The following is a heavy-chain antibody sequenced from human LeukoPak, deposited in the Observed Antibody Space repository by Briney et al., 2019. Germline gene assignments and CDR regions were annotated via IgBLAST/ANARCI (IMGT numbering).Heavy chain of an antibody. CDR2: IYSRGGT. D-gene: IGHD1-26*01. Sequence: PGGSLRLSCAASGFTISSNFMSWVRQAPGKGLECVSVIYSRGGTYYADSVQGRFTISRDASKNTLFLQMNSLRADDTAVYYCASSYSGSYVYYFDYWGQGTLVTVSS. J-gene: IGHJ4*02. CDR1: GFTISSNF. CDR3: ASSYSGSYVYYFDY. V-gene: IGHV3-53*01.